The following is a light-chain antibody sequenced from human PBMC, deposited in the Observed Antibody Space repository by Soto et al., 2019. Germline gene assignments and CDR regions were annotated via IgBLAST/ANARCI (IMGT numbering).Light chain of an antibody. Sequence: DIQMNQSPSSLSASVGDRVTITCQASQNINNYLNWYQQKPGRAPKHLIYDASNLEAGVPSRFRGSGSGTDFTFTISRLQPEDIATYYCQQYENLPTFGQGTRLEVK. CDR2: DAS. CDR1: QNINNY. CDR3: QQYENLPT. J-gene: IGKJ5*01. V-gene: IGKV1-33*01.